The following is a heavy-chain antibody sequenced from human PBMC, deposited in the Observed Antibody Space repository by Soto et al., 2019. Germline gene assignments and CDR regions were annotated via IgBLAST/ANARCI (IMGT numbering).Heavy chain of an antibody. J-gene: IGHJ5*02. D-gene: IGHD5-12*01. CDR3: ARGSGYRVDP. CDR2: MHQSGGT. Sequence: PSEILSLTCAVSGGSISINWWSWVRQPPGKGLEWIGEMHQSGGTNYNPSLKSRVTISLDQSKNHFSLRLSSVTAADTAVYYCARGSGYRVDPWGQGTLVPVSS. CDR1: GGSISINW. V-gene: IGHV4-4*02.